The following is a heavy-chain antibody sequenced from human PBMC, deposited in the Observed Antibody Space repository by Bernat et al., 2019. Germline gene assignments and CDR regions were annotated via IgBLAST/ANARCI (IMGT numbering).Heavy chain of an antibody. V-gene: IGHV3-74*01. CDR2: INSDGSST. Sequence: VQLVESGGGLVKPGGSLRLSCAASGFTFSSYWMHWVRQAPGKGLVWVSRINSDGSSTSYADSVKGRFTISRDNAKNTLYLQMNSLRAEDTAVYYCARESGSGYYTPSWFDPWGQGTLVTVSS. CDR3: ARESGSGYYTPSWFDP. D-gene: IGHD3-22*01. CDR1: GFTFSSYW. J-gene: IGHJ5*02.